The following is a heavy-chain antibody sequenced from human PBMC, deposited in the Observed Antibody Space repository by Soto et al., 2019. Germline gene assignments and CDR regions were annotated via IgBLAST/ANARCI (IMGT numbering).Heavy chain of an antibody. CDR1: DFTLSNAW. V-gene: IGHV3-15*07. CDR3: TADTSYSSVWSPDH. D-gene: IGHD6-19*01. J-gene: IGHJ4*02. Sequence: EVHLVESGGGLVKPGGSLRLSCAASDFTLSNAWMNWVRQGPGKGLEWVARVKTKSEGDTTDYAASVKGRFIISRDDSENTLYLQMHSLKTEDTGEYYCTADTSYSSVWSPDHWGQGTLVTVSS. CDR2: VKTKSEGDTT.